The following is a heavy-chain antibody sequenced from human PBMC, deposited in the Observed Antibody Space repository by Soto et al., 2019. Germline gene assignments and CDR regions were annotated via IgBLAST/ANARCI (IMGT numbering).Heavy chain of an antibody. Sequence: QVQLLQAEAEVKKPGSSVKVSCKASGGTFSSYAIIWVRQAPGQGREWMGGVIPIFGTANYAQKFQGRVTITADESTSTAYMELSSLRSEDTAVYYCARKLWRLSGLAAEYGDWGQGTLVTVSS. V-gene: IGHV1-69*01. J-gene: IGHJ4*02. CDR2: VIPIFGTA. CDR1: GGTFSSYA. D-gene: IGHD6-13*01. CDR3: ARKLWRLSGLAAEYGD.